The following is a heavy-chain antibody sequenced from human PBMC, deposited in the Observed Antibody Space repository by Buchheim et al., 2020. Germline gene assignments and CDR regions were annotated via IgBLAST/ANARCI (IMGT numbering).Heavy chain of an antibody. V-gene: IGHV4-59*01. J-gene: IGHJ6*02. CDR1: GGSISSYY. CDR2: IYYSGST. Sequence: QVQLQQWGAGLLKPSETLSLTCTVSGGSISSYYWSWIRQPPGKGLEWIGYIYYSGSTNYNPSLKSRVTISVDTSKNQFSLKLSSVTAADTAVYYCARDRGYSSGWVYYYYYGMDVWGQGTT. CDR3: ARDRGYSSGWVYYYYYGMDV. D-gene: IGHD6-19*01.